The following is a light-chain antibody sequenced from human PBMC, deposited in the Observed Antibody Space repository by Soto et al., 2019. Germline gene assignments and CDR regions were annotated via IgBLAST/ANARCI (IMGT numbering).Light chain of an antibody. V-gene: IGKV3D-15*01. J-gene: IGKJ1*01. CDR2: GAS. CDR3: RQNDDWPRT. CDR1: QSVSSN. Sequence: EIVMTQSPATLSVSPGERVTLSCRASQSVSSNLAWYQQKPGQGPRLLIYGASTRATGIPARFSGSGSGTEFTLTLSSLQSEDFAIYYSRQNDDWPRTFGQGTKVEI.